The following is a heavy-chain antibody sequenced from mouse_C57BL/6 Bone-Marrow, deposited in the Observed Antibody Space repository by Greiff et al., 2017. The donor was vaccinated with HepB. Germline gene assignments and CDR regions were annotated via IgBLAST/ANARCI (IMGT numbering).Heavy chain of an antibody. Sequence: EVQRVESEGGLVQPGSSMKLSCTASGFTFSDYYMAWVRQVPEKGLEWVANINYDGSSTYYLDSLKSRFIISRDNAKNILYLQMSSLKSEDTATYYCAREVSGYGAMDYWGQGTSVTVSS. CDR3: AREVSGYGAMDY. D-gene: IGHD3-2*02. J-gene: IGHJ4*01. CDR2: INYDGSST. CDR1: GFTFSDYY. V-gene: IGHV5-16*01.